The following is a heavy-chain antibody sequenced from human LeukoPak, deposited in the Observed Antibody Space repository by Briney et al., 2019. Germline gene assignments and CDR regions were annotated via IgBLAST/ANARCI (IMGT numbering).Heavy chain of an antibody. CDR3: AKARGYSGYGSVDY. CDR1: GGSISSSSYY. J-gene: IGHJ4*02. V-gene: IGHV3-23*01. CDR2: ISGSGGST. D-gene: IGHD5-12*01. Sequence: ETLSLTCTVSGGSISSSSYYWGWIRQAPGKGLEWVSAISGSGGSTYYADSVKGRFTISRDNSKNTLYLQMNSLRAEDTAVYYCAKARGYSGYGSVDYWGQGTLVTVSS.